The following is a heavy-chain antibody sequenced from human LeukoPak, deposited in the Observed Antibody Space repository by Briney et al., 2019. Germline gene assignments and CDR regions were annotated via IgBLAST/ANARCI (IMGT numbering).Heavy chain of an antibody. D-gene: IGHD3-9*01. Sequence: KPSETLSLTCAVYGGSFSGYYWSWIRQPPGKGLEWIGEINHSGSTNYNPSLKSRVTISVDTSKNQFSLKLSSVTAADTAVYYCARHRDQTYYDILTGYSHFDYWGQGTLVTVSS. J-gene: IGHJ4*02. CDR1: GGSFSGYY. CDR3: ARHRDQTYYDILTGYSHFDY. CDR2: INHSGST. V-gene: IGHV4-34*01.